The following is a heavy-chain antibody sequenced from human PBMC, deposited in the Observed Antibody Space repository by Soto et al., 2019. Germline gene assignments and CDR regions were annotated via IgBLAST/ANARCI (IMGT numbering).Heavy chain of an antibody. Sequence: QVQLVESGGGVVQPGRSLRLSCAASGFTFSSYAMHWVRQAPGKGLEWVAVISYDGSNKYYADSVKGRFTISRDNSKNPLYLQMNSLRAEDTAVYYCARDVSSGWYVFDYWGQGTLVTVSS. J-gene: IGHJ4*02. CDR3: ARDVSSGWYVFDY. CDR2: ISYDGSNK. D-gene: IGHD6-19*01. V-gene: IGHV3-30-3*01. CDR1: GFTFSSYA.